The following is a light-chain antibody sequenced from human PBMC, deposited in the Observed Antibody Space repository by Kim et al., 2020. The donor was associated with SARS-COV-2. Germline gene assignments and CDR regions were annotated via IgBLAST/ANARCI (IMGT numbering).Light chain of an antibody. J-gene: IGLJ2*01. CDR1: SLRSYY. V-gene: IGLV3-19*01. Sequence: SELTQDPAVSVALGQTVRITCQGDSLRSYYATWYQQKPGQAPLVVIYGKNNRPSRIPDRFSGSSSGNTASLTITGTQAGDEADYYCNSRDSNDNVVFGGGTQLTVL. CDR2: GKN. CDR3: NSRDSNDNVV.